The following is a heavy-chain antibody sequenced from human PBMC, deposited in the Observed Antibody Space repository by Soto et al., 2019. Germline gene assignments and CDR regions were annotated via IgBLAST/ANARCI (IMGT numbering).Heavy chain of an antibody. CDR1: GYTFTGYY. V-gene: IGHV1-2*04. J-gene: IGHJ3*02. D-gene: IGHD5-12*01. CDR2: INPNSGGT. Sequence: ASVKVSCKASGYTFTGYYMHWVRQAPGQGLEWMGWINPNSGGTNYAQKFQGWVTMTRDTSISTAYMELSRLRSDDTAVYYCARAYSGYDPLLAFDIWGQGTMVT. CDR3: ARAYSGYDPLLAFDI.